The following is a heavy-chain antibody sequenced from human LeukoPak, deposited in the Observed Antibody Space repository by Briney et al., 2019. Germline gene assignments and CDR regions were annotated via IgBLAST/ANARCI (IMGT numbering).Heavy chain of an antibody. D-gene: IGHD1-26*01. CDR3: ARGSGYYYYYGMDV. Sequence: SETLSLTCTVSGGSISSYYWSWIRHPPGKGLEWIGYIYYSGSTNYNPSLKSRVTISVDTSKNQFSLKLSSVTAADTAVYYCARGSGYYYYYGMDVWGEGATVTVSS. V-gene: IGHV4-59*08. CDR2: IYYSGST. J-gene: IGHJ6*01. CDR1: GGSISSYY.